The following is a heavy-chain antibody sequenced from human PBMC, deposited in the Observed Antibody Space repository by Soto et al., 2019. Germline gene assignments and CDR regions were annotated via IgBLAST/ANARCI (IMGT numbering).Heavy chain of an antibody. D-gene: IGHD4-17*01. Sequence: SETLSLTCTFTGYSVSKYYLNWIRQPAGKGLEWIGRIYSTRSPNYNPSLKSRVTMSVDTSKNQFSLKLNLSSVTAADTAVYYCARSPAYGDYANLDTWGPGTLVTVSS. CDR1: GYSVSKYY. CDR3: ARSPAYGDYANLDT. V-gene: IGHV4-4*07. J-gene: IGHJ5*02. CDR2: IYSTRSP.